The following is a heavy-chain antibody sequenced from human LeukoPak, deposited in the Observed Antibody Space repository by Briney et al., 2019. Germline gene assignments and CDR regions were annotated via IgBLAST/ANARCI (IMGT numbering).Heavy chain of an antibody. CDR1: GGTFSSYA. D-gene: IGHD6-19*01. V-gene: IGHV1-69*05. CDR2: IIPIFGTA. CDR3: AKALDSSGWFNAFDI. Sequence: GASVKVSCKASGGTFSSYAIRWVRQAPGQGLEWMGGIIPIFGTANYAQKFQGRVTITTDESTSTAYMELSSLRSEDTAVYYCAKALDSSGWFNAFDIWGQGTMATVSS. J-gene: IGHJ3*02.